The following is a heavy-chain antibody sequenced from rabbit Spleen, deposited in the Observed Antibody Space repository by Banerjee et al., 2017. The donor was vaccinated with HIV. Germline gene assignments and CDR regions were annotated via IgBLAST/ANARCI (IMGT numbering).Heavy chain of an antibody. D-gene: IGHD8-1*01. J-gene: IGHJ4*01. CDR3: ARDPGVGSTYYDL. CDR2: THTSSGNT. Sequence: QSLEESGGDLVKPGASLTLTCTASGFSFSSAYYMCWVRQAPGKGLEWIACTHTSSGNTWYASWAKGRFTLSKTSSTTVTLQMTSLTAADTATYFCARDPGVGSTYYDLWGPGTLVTVS. V-gene: IGHV1S40*01. CDR1: GFSFSSAYY.